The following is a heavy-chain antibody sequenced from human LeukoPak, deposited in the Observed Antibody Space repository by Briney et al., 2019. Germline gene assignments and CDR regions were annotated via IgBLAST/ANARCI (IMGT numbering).Heavy chain of an antibody. V-gene: IGHV1-69*05. Sequence: GASVKVSCKASGGTFSSYAISWVRQAPGQGLEWMGGIIPIFGTANYAQKFQGRVTITTDESTSTAYMELSSLRSEDTAVYYCARSNIVVVPAALDYWGQGTLVTVSS. CDR2: IIPIFGTA. J-gene: IGHJ4*02. D-gene: IGHD2-2*01. CDR1: GGTFSSYA. CDR3: ARSNIVVVPAALDY.